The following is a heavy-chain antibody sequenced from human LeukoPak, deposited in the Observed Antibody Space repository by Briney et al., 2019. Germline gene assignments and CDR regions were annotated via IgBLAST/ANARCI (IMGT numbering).Heavy chain of an antibody. J-gene: IGHJ4*02. CDR1: GFTFSSYA. CDR2: ISYDGSNK. CDR3: AREWSFDY. V-gene: IGHV3-30-3*01. Sequence: PGGSLRRSCAASGFTFSSYAMHWVRQAPGKGLEWVAVISYDGSNKYYADSVKGRFTISRDNSKNTLYLQMNSLRAEDTAVYYCAREWSFDYWGQGTLVTVSS. D-gene: IGHD2-8*01.